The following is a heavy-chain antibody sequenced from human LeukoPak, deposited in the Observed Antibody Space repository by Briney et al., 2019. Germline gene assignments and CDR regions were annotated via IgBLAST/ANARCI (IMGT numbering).Heavy chain of an antibody. CDR1: GGSISSGSYY. D-gene: IGHD6-13*01. V-gene: IGHV4-61*02. CDR2: IYTSGST. CDR3: ARAGAAAGTFFDY. J-gene: IGHJ4*02. Sequence: SETLPLTCTVSGGSISSGSYYWSWIRQPAGKGLEWIGRIYTSGSTNYNPSLKSRVTISVDTSKNQFSLKLSSVTAADTAVYYCARAGAAAGTFFDYWGQGTLVTVSS.